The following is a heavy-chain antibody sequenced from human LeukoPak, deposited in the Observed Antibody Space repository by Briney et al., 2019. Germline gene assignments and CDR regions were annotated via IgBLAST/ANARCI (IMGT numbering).Heavy chain of an antibody. V-gene: IGHV4-59*08. CDR2: IYYSGST. D-gene: IGHD1-26*01. CDR1: GGSISSYY. J-gene: IGHJ4*02. Sequence: PSETLSLTWTVSGGSISSYYWSWIRQPPGKGLEWIGYIYYSGSTNYNPSLKSRVTISVDTSKNQFSLKLSSVTAADTAVYYCASSGSYYFFDYWGQGTLVTVSS. CDR3: ASSGSYYFFDY.